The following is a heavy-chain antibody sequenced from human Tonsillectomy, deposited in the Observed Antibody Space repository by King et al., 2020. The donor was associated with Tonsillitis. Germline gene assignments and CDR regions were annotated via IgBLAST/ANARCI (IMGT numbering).Heavy chain of an antibody. CDR3: TATWELRAFDI. V-gene: IGHV3-73*02. J-gene: IGHJ3*02. CDR1: GFTFSGSA. Sequence: EVQLVESGGGLVQPGGSLKLSCAASGFTFSGSAMHWVRQASGKGLEWVGRVRSKPNNYATAFAESVKGRFTISRDDSKNTAYLQMSSLKTEDTAVYYCTATWELRAFDIWGQGTVVTVSS. D-gene: IGHD1-26*01. CDR2: VRSKPNNYAT.